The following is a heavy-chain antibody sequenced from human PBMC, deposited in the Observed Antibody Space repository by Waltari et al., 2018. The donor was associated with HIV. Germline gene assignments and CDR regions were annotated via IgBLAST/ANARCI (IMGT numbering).Heavy chain of an antibody. CDR3: AKDLSGPAATYWYFDL. CDR2: ISYDGSNK. CDR1: GFTFSSYG. V-gene: IGHV3-30*18. Sequence: QVQLVESGGGVVQPGRSLRLSCAASGFTFSSYGMHWFRQAPGKGLEWVAVISYDGSNKYYEDSVKDRFTISRDNSKNTLYLQMNSLRAEDTAVYYCAKDLSGPAATYWYFDLWGRGTLVTVSS. J-gene: IGHJ2*01. D-gene: IGHD2-2*01.